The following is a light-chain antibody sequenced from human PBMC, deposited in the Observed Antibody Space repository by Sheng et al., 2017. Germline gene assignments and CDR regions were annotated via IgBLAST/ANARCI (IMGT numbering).Light chain of an antibody. CDR1: NIGRKS. CDR3: QVWDDSRDHPWV. Sequence: SYVLTQPPSVSVAPGQTARITCGGNNIGRKSVHWYQQRPGQAPVLVVYDDSDRPSGIPERFSGSHSGNTATLTISRVEAGDEADFYCQVWDDSRDHPWVFGGGTKLTVL. CDR2: DDS. V-gene: IGLV3-21*02. J-gene: IGLJ3*02.